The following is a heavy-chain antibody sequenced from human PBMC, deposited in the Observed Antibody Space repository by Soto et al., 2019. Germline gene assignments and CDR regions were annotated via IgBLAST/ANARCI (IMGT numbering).Heavy chain of an antibody. Sequence: GSLRLSCAASGFTSSNYSMHWVRQAPGKGLEWLAVISKDGDKKYYADSVKGRFTISRDNSKNTLYLQMNSLRPEDTAVHYCAREWSVANPGYWGQGTQVTVYS. CDR3: AREWSVANPGY. J-gene: IGHJ4*02. D-gene: IGHD5-12*01. V-gene: IGHV3-30-3*01. CDR1: GFTSSNYS. CDR2: ISKDGDKK.